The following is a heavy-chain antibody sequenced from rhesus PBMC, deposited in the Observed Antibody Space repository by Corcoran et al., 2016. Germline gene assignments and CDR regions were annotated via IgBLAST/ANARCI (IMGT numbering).Heavy chain of an antibody. CDR2: IYRSSGNT. J-gene: IGHJ2*01. V-gene: IGHV4S7*01. D-gene: IGHD5-12*01. CDR3: ARDGGYSYYWYFDI. CDR1: GGSISGGSG. Sequence: QVQLQESGPGLLKPSETLSLTCAVSGGSISGGSGWGWIRQPPGKGLEWIGGIYRSSGNTYYKPSRKSRVTISTDTSKNQFSLKLSSVTAADTAVYYCARDGGYSYYWYFDIWGPGTPITISS.